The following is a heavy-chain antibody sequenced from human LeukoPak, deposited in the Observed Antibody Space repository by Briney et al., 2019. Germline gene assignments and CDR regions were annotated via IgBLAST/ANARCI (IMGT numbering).Heavy chain of an antibody. CDR3: ARGQAAVGTHSKEKY. Sequence: SETLSLTCAVYGGSFSGYYWSWIRQPPGKGLEWIGEINHSGSTNYNPSLKSRVTISVDTSKNQFSLKLSSVTAADTAVYYCARGQAAVGTHSKEKYWGQGTLVTVSS. CDR2: INHSGST. J-gene: IGHJ4*02. D-gene: IGHD6-13*01. V-gene: IGHV4-34*01. CDR1: GGSFSGYY.